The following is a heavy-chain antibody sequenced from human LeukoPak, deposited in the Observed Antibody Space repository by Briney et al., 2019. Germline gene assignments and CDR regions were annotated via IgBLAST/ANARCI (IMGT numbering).Heavy chain of an antibody. V-gene: IGHV3-15*01. J-gene: IGHJ4*02. D-gene: IGHD6-6*01. Sequence: PGRSLRLSCAASGXAFNTYKTNWVRQAPGKGLEWVGRIKSKTDGGTTDYAAPVKGRFTISRDDSKNTLYLQMNSLKTEDTAVYYCTTDARTFDYWGQGTLVTVSS. CDR1: GXAFNTYK. CDR3: TTDARTFDY. CDR2: IKSKTDGGTT.